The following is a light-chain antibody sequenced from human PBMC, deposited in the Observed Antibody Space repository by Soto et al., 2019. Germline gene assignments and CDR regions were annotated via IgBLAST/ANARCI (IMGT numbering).Light chain of an antibody. J-gene: IGKJ1*01. CDR2: AAS. V-gene: IGKV1-12*01. CDR3: LQVKNFPRT. Sequence: DIQMTQAPSSVSASVGERVTITCRASQDINNRVAWFQQRPGRAPKYLIQAASILQSGFPSRFSATGSGTDFSLTIDSLQPEDFATYYCLQVKNFPRTFGQGTKLDIK. CDR1: QDINNR.